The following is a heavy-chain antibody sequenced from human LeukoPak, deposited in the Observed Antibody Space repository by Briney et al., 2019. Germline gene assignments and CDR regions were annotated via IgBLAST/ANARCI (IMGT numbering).Heavy chain of an antibody. D-gene: IGHD3-9*01. V-gene: IGHV3-33*01. CDR1: GFTFSSYG. Sequence: GGSLRLSCAASGFTFSSYGMHWVRQAPGKGLEWVAVIWYDGSNKYYADSVKGRFTISRDNSKNTLYLQMNSLRAEDTAVYYCARGFDILTGYLYYFDYWGQGTLVTVSS. CDR2: IWYDGSNK. J-gene: IGHJ4*02. CDR3: ARGFDILTGYLYYFDY.